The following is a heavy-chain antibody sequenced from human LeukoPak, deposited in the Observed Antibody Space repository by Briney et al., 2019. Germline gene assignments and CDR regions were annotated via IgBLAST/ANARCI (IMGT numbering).Heavy chain of an antibody. CDR1: GFSLSSYW. J-gene: IGHJ4*02. Sequence: GGSLRLSCAASGFSLSSYWMTWVCQAPGRGLEFVANIRGDGNEKYYMDSMKGRLTISRDNAKNSLFLQMSGLRAEDTAVYYCMTELLGYRGQGTLVTVSS. D-gene: IGHD1-14*01. V-gene: IGHV3-7*03. CDR2: IRGDGNEK. CDR3: MTELLGY.